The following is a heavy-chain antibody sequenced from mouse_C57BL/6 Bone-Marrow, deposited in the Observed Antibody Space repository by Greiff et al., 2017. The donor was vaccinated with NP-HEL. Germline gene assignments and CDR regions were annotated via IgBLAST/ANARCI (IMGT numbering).Heavy chain of an antibody. V-gene: IGHV1-26*01. D-gene: IGHD1-1*01. CDR1: GYTFTDYY. Sequence: VQLQQSGPELVKPGASVKISCKASGYTFTDYYMNWVKQSHGKSLEWIGDINPNNGGTSYNQKFKGKATLTVDKSSSTAYMEIRSLTSEDSAVYYCARSFITTVELGNLDYWGQGTTLTVSS. CDR2: INPNNGGT. J-gene: IGHJ2*01. CDR3: ARSFITTVELGNLDY.